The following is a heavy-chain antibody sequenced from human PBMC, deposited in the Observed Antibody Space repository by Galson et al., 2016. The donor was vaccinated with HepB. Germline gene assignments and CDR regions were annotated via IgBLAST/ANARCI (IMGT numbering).Heavy chain of an antibody. Sequence: SLRLSCAASGFTFTNYWMCWVRQAPGKGLEWVANINQDGSQTNFVDSLKGRFTISRDNAKNSLYLQMNSLRAEDTAVYYCSSMVRGNSWNPWGQGILVTVSS. D-gene: IGHD1/OR15-1a*01. V-gene: IGHV3-7*01. J-gene: IGHJ5*02. CDR1: GFTFTNYW. CDR2: INQDGSQT. CDR3: SSMVRGNSWNP.